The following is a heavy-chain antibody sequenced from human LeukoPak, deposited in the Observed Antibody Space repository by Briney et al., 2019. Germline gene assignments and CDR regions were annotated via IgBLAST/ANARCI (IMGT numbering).Heavy chain of an antibody. D-gene: IGHD3-16*01. J-gene: IGHJ6*02. CDR2: INPSGGST. CDR3: ARDCQDLGYYYGMDV. V-gene: IGHV1-46*01. CDR1: GYTFTSYH. Sequence: ASVKVSCKASGYTFTSYHMHWVRQAPGQGLEWMGIINPSGGSTSYAQKFQGRVTMTRDTSTSTVYMELSSLRSEDTAVYYCARDCQDLGYYYGMDVWGQGTTVTVSS.